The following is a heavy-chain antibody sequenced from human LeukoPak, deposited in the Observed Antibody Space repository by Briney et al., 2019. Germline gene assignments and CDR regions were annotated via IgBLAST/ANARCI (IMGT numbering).Heavy chain of an antibody. Sequence: GGSLRLPCAASGFIFNDYAMHWVSHAPGKGLEWLALIAYDGSFDYYAASLRGRITISRDNSKSTLFLQMDNLRGDDTAVYYCARDPAGGSGWLDFWDQGTLVTVSS. CDR2: IAYDGSFD. J-gene: IGHJ5*01. D-gene: IGHD2-8*02. V-gene: IGHV3-30*01. CDR1: GFIFNDYA. CDR3: ARDPAGGSGWLDF.